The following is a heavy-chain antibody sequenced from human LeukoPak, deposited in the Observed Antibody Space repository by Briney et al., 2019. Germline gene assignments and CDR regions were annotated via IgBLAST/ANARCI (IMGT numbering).Heavy chain of an antibody. V-gene: IGHV4-59*12. D-gene: IGHD3-3*01. CDR3: ARDPNDFWSGYSVTFDP. CDR2: IYDSGST. CDR1: GGSISSYY. Sequence: SETLSLTCTVSGGSISSYYWSWIRQPPGKGLEWIGYIYDSGSTNYNPSLKSRVTISVDTSKNQFSLKLSSVTAADTAVYYCARDPNDFWSGYSVTFDPWGQGTLVTVSS. J-gene: IGHJ5*02.